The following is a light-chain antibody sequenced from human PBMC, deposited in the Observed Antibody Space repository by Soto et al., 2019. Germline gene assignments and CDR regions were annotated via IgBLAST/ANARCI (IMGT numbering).Light chain of an antibody. CDR3: QQAASFPIR. J-gene: IGKJ5*01. V-gene: IGKV1-12*01. CDR2: TGS. CDR1: QGIKNW. Sequence: DIQMTQYPSYVSASVGDRVTITCRASQGIKNWLAWYQQKPGKAPNLLIYTGSSLQSGVPSRFSGSGSGTDFTLTINSLQPEDFATYYCQQAASFPIRFGHGARLEIK.